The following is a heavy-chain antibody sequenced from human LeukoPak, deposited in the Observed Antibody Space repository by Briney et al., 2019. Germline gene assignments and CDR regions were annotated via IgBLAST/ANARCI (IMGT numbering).Heavy chain of an antibody. CDR1: GGSFSGYY. D-gene: IGHD3-10*01. V-gene: IGHV4-34*01. CDR3: ARTGGYFWCSWNRKPCNNWFDP. CDR2: TNHSGST. Sequence: SETLSLTCAVYGGSFSGYYWSWIRQPPGKGLEWIGETNHSGSTNYNPSLKSRVTISVDTSKNQFSLKLSSVTAADTAVYYCARTGGYFWCSWNRKPCNNWFDPWGQGTLVTVSS. J-gene: IGHJ5*02.